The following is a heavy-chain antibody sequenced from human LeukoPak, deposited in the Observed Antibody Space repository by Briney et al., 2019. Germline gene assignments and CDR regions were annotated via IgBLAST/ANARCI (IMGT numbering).Heavy chain of an antibody. V-gene: IGHV3-23*01. CDR2: ISGSGGST. D-gene: IGHD3-22*01. Sequence: GGSLRLSCAASGFTFSSYAMSWVRQAPGKGLEWVSAISGSGGSTYYADSVKGRFTISRDNSKNTLYLQMSSLRAEDTAVYYCAKDLRRSYYYDSSGYEEEDYWGQGTLVTVSS. CDR1: GFTFSSYA. CDR3: AKDLRRSYYYDSSGYEEEDY. J-gene: IGHJ4*02.